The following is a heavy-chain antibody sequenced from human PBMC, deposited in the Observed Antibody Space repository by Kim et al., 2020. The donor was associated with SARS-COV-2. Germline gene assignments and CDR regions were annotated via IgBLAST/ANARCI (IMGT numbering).Heavy chain of an antibody. CDR1: GGSISSSSYY. D-gene: IGHD3-22*01. Sequence: SETLSLTCTVSGGSISSSSYYWGWIRQPPGKGLEWIGSIYYSGSTYYNPSLKSRVTISVDTSKNQFSLKLSSVTAADTAVYYCARLGYYDSSGYHDYWGQGTLVTVSS. V-gene: IGHV4-39*01. J-gene: IGHJ4*02. CDR2: IYYSGST. CDR3: ARLGYYDSSGYHDY.